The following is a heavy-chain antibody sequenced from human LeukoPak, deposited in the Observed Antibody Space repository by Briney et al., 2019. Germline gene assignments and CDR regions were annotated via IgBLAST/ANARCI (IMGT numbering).Heavy chain of an antibody. D-gene: IGHD3-3*01. CDR2: IRQDGREK. J-gene: IGHJ5*02. CDR3: TREDDFWST. Sequence: GGSLRLSSAASGFIFSNYWMTWVRQAPGEGLEWVANIRQDGREKFYADSVKGRFTISRDNAKNSLYLQMTSLRAEDTAVYYCTREDDFWSTWGQGTLVSVSS. CDR1: GFIFSNYW. V-gene: IGHV3-7*01.